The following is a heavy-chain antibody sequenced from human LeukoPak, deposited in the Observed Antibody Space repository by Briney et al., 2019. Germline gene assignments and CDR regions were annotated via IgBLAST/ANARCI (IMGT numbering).Heavy chain of an antibody. CDR1: GFTFSSYG. CDR2: IRYDGSNK. CDR3: ARRHRWYSYGFDY. V-gene: IGHV3-30*02. J-gene: IGHJ4*02. Sequence: PGGSLRLSCAASGFTFSSYGMHWVRQAPGKGLEWVAFIRYDGSNKYYVDSVKGRFTISRDNSKNTLYLQMNSLRAEDTAVYYCARRHRWYSYGFDYWGQGTLVTVSS. D-gene: IGHD5-18*01.